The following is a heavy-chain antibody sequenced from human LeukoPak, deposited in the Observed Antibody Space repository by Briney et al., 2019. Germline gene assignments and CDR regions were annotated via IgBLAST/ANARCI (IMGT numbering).Heavy chain of an antibody. V-gene: IGHV3-23*01. D-gene: IGHD3-3*01. CDR3: ATRNNFWSGYQDY. CDR2: ISGSGGST. CDR1: GFTFSSYA. J-gene: IGHJ4*02. Sequence: GRSLRLSCAASGFTFSSYAMSWVRQAPGKGLEWVSAISGSGGSTYYADSVKGRFTISRDNSKNTLYLQMNSLRAEDTAVYYCATRNNFWSGYQDYWGQGTLVTVSS.